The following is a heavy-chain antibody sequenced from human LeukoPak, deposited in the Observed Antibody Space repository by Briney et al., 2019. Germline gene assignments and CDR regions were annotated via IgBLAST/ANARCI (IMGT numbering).Heavy chain of an antibody. CDR2: IRADGGSK. D-gene: IGHD4-23*01. CDR1: GFTFSSYA. Sequence: GGSLRLSCAASGFTFSSYAMSWVRQAPGKGLEWVSGIRADGGSKVYIDSVKGRFTISRDNSKNTLYLQMNSLRAEDTAVYYCAKGSARRWFWYFDYWGQGTLVTVSS. CDR3: AKGSARRWFWYFDY. J-gene: IGHJ4*02. V-gene: IGHV3-23*01.